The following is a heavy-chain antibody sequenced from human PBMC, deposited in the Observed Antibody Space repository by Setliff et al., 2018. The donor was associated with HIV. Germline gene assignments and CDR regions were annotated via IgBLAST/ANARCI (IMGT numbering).Heavy chain of an antibody. CDR3: ARAPGAYYYDSSGYPIGIRFDY. CDR2: ISAYNGNT. J-gene: IGHJ4*02. Sequence: ASVKVSCKASGYTFTSYGISWVRQAPGQGLEWMGWISAYNGNTNYAQKLQGRVTMTTDTSTSTAYMELRSLRSDDTAVYYCARAPGAYYYDSSGYPIGIRFDYWGQGTLVTVSS. D-gene: IGHD3-22*01. CDR1: GYTFTSYG. V-gene: IGHV1-18*01.